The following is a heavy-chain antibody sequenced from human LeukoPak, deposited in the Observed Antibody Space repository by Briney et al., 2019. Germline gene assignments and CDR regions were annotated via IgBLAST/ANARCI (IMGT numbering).Heavy chain of an antibody. D-gene: IGHD4-17*01. J-gene: IGHJ4*02. V-gene: IGHV3-9*01. CDR3: AKEGATTAREYYFDY. CDR2: ISWNSGSI. Sequence: GGSLRLSCAASGFTFDDHAMHWVRQAPGKGLEWVSGISWNSGSIGYADSVKGRFTISRDNAKNSLYLQMNSLRAEDTALYYCAKEGATTAREYYFDYWGQGTLVTVSS. CDR1: GFTFDDHA.